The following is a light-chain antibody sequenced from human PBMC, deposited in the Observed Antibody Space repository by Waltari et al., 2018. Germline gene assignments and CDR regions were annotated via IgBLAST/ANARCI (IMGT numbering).Light chain of an antibody. Sequence: DIVMTQSPDSLSVSLGERATINCKSSLSILHSSENKNQLGCDQHKSGQSPTLLIYGASTRESGVPDRFSGSASGTDFTLTISSLQTEDVAVYYCQQYYSTPFTFGPGTKVDIK. CDR1: LSILHSSENKNQ. V-gene: IGKV4-1*01. J-gene: IGKJ3*01. CDR3: QQYYSTPFT. CDR2: GAS.